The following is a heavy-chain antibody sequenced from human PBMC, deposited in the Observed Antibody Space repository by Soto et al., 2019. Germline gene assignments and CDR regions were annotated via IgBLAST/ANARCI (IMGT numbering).Heavy chain of an antibody. CDR1: GGTFSSYA. V-gene: IGHV1-69*13. CDR2: IIPIFGTA. D-gene: IGHD3-3*01. CDR3: ARDRRGITIFGVVPYYYYGMDV. J-gene: IGHJ6*02. Sequence: SVKVSCKASGGTFSSYAISWVRQAPGQGLEWMGGIIPIFGTANYAQKFQGRVTITADESTSTAYMELSSLRSEDTAVYYCARDRRGITIFGVVPYYYYGMDVWG.